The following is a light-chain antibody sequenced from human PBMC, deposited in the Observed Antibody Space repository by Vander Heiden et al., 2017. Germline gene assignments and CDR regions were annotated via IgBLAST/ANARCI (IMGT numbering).Light chain of an antibody. CDR1: QSVSSSY. V-gene: IGKV3-20*01. CDR2: GAS. Sequence: EIVLTQSPDTLSLSPGERATLSCRATQSVSSSYLAWYQQKPGQSPRLLIYGASSRAAGIPDRFSGRGSGTDFALTISRLEPEDFAVYFCQQYYRSPLTFGGGTKVEIK. J-gene: IGKJ4*01. CDR3: QQYYRSPLT.